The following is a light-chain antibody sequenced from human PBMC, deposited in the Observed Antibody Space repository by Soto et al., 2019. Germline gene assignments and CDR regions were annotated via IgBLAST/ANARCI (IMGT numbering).Light chain of an antibody. J-gene: IGKJ5*01. CDR1: QGIGIY. Sequence: DIQMTQSPSSLSASVGDRVTITCRASQGIGIYLAWYQQTPGKVPKHLIYGASKLQSGVPSRFSGGGSGTNFTLTIGSLQPEDVATYYCQNYKRAPITFGQGTRLEIK. CDR2: GAS. V-gene: IGKV1-27*01. CDR3: QNYKRAPIT.